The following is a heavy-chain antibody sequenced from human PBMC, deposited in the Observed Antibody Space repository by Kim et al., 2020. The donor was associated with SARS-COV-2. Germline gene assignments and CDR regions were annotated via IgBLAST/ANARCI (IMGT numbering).Heavy chain of an antibody. V-gene: IGHV3-30-3*01. CDR1: GFAFSSYT. CDR3: ARDKGRIAGAAGYNYYYYMDV. D-gene: IGHD1-26*01. CDR2: ISKDGSDKYYADGSDK. J-gene: IGHJ6*03. Sequence: GGSLRLSCAASGFAFSSYTLHWVRQAPGKGLEWVAVISKDGSDKYYADGSDKYYADSVKGRFTISRDNSKNALYLQMNSLRVEDTALYYCARDKGRIAGAAGYNYYYYMDVWGKGATVTVSS.